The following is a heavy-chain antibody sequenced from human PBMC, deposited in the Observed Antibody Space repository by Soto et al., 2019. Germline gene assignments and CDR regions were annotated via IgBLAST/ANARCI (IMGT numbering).Heavy chain of an antibody. D-gene: IGHD1-20*01. Sequence: SETLSLTCTVSGGSIGTYYWSWIRQPPGKGLEWIGYIYYRGNTDYNPSLKSRVTISLDTPKNQFSLTLNSVTAADTAVYHCARGGGSPYNNHEFDFWGQGTLVTVSS. J-gene: IGHJ4*02. V-gene: IGHV4-59*01. CDR2: IYYRGNT. CDR3: ARGGGSPYNNHEFDF. CDR1: GGSIGTYY.